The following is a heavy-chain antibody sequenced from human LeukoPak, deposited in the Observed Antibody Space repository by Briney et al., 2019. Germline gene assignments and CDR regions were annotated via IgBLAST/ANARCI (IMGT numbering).Heavy chain of an antibody. D-gene: IGHD7-27*01. CDR3: ASVELGDDY. CDR1: GFTFSSYA. CDR2: IRGSGGRT. Sequence: GGSLRLSCAASGFTFSSYAMSWVRQAPGKGLEWVAAIRGSGGRTYYADSVNGPFTISRDNSKNTLYLQMNSLRAEDTAVYYCASVELGDDYWGQGTLVTVSS. J-gene: IGHJ4*02. V-gene: IGHV3-23*01.